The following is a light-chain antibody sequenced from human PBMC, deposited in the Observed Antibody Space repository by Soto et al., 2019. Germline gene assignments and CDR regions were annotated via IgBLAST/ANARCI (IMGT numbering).Light chain of an antibody. CDR1: SSDIGGYNY. CDR2: EVS. Sequence: QSALTQPASVSGSPGQSITISCTGTSSDIGGYNYVSWYQQHPGKAPKLVIYEVSNRPSGVSNRFSGSKSGNTASLTISGLQAEDEADYYCSSYTTTNTYVLFGGGTKHTVL. CDR3: SSYTTTNTYVL. V-gene: IGLV2-14*01. J-gene: IGLJ2*01.